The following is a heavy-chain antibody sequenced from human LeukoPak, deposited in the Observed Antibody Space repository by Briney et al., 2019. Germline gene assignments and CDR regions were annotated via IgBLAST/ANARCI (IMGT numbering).Heavy chain of an antibody. CDR1: GYTFKNYG. Sequence: ASVRVSYKASGYTFKNYGISGGREAPGQGREWRGWISTYNGATKHTQKVQGRLTLTADASTSTAYIELRGLRSGDTAVYYSARDPSNTSGWYIWFDFWGQGTLVTVSS. V-gene: IGHV1-18*04. CDR3: ARDPSNTSGWYIWFDF. J-gene: IGHJ5*01. D-gene: IGHD6-19*01. CDR2: ISTYNGAT.